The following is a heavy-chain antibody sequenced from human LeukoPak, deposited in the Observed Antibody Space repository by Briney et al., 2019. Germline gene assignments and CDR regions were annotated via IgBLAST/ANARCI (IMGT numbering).Heavy chain of an antibody. J-gene: IGHJ4*02. CDR3: ARDQDWAFDY. V-gene: IGHV3-48*01. CDR1: GFSFSSHS. CDR2: ISGSSTTI. D-gene: IGHD3/OR15-3a*01. Sequence: GGSLRLSCAASGFSFSSHSMNWVRQAPGKGLKWVSYISGSSTTIDYADSAKGRFIISRDNAKKSLYLQMSNLRAEDTAVYYCARDQDWAFDYWGQGILVTVSS.